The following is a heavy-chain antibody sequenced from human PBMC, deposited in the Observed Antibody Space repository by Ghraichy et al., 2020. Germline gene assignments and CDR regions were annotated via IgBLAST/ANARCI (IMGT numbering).Heavy chain of an antibody. V-gene: IGHV4-39*02. D-gene: IGHD1-26*01. CDR1: GGSISSRSYY. CDR3: ARHYTGSYFGWFDP. J-gene: IGHJ5*02. Sequence: SETLSLTCTVSGGSISSRSYYWGWIRQPPGKGLEWIGSIYYTGSTYYNPSLKSRVTISVDTSKSHFSLKVSSVTAADAALYYCARHYTGSYFGWFDPWGQGTLVTVSS. CDR2: IYYTGST.